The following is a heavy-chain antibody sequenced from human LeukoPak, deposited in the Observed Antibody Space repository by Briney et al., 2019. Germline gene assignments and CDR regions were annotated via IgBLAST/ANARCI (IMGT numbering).Heavy chain of an antibody. CDR3: AKDAGYESRGHYQY. D-gene: IGHD3-22*01. V-gene: IGHV3-23*01. CDR1: GFTLRSYA. CDR2: ISGSGGGT. Sequence: GGSLRLSCAASGFTLRSYAMGWVRQAPGKGLEWVSAISGSGGGTYYADSVKGRFTISRDNSKDTLYLQVNSLRAEDTAVYYCAKDAGYESRGHYQYWGQGTQVTVSS. J-gene: IGHJ4*02.